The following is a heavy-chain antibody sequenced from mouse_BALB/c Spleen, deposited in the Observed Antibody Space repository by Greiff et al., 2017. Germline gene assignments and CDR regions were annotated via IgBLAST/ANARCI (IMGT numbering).Heavy chain of an antibody. CDR3: ARGTQHSMDY. J-gene: IGHJ4*01. D-gene: IGHD3-3*01. CDR1: GYTFTSYW. CDR2: IYPGDGDT. Sequence: QVQLQQSGAELARPGASVKLSCKASGYTFTSYWMQWVKQRPGQGLEWIGAIYPGDGDTSYTQKFKGKATLTAYKSSRTAYMQHSILASEDSAGYYCARGTQHSMDYWGQGTSVTVAA. V-gene: IGHV1-87*01.